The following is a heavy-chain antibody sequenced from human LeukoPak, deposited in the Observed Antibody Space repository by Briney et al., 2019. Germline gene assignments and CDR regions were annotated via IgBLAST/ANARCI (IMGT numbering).Heavy chain of an antibody. V-gene: IGHV4-30-4*08. Sequence: SQTLSLTCTVSGGSISSGDYYWGWIRQPPGKGLEWIGYIYYSGSTYYNPSLKSRVTIPVDTSNNQFSLKLSSVTAADTAVYYCARERWHVVVPARPQGEWYFDLWGRGTLVTVSS. CDR1: GGSISSGDYY. J-gene: IGHJ2*01. D-gene: IGHD2-2*01. CDR2: IYYSGST. CDR3: ARERWHVVVPARPQGEWYFDL.